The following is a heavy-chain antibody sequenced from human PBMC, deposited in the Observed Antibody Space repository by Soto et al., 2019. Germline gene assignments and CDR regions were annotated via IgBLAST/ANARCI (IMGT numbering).Heavy chain of an antibody. Sequence: SETLSLTCTVSGGSTNSRSDYWGWIRQPPGKGLEWIGSVYYSGSTHDNPSLQSRVTVSVDTSRNQFSLNLISVTAADTAVYFCARQPRGPGYGERGLYFDHWGQGTLVTAPQ. CDR2: VYYSGST. V-gene: IGHV4-39*01. CDR1: GGSTNSRSDY. D-gene: IGHD3-16*01. CDR3: ARQPRGPGYGERGLYFDH. J-gene: IGHJ4*02.